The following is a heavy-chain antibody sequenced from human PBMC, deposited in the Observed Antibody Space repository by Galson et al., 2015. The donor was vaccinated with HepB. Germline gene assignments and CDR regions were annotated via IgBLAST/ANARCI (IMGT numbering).Heavy chain of an antibody. J-gene: IGHJ6*03. V-gene: IGHV3-30*03. CDR1: GFTFSSYG. Sequence: SLRLSCAASGFTFSSYGMHWVRQAPGKGLEWVAVISYDGSNKYYADSVKGRFTISRDNSKNTLYLQMNSLRAEDTAVYYCARRDYDFWSGYLPDYYYMDVWGKGTTVTVSS. CDR2: ISYDGSNK. CDR3: ARRDYDFWSGYLPDYYYMDV. D-gene: IGHD3-3*01.